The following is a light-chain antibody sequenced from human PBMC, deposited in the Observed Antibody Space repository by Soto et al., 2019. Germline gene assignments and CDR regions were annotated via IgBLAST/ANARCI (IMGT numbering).Light chain of an antibody. CDR3: QAWDSSSDSWV. J-gene: IGLJ3*02. CDR1: NIGSKS. Sequence: SYGLTQPPSGSVALGQTAGITCGGDNIGSKSVHWYQQKPGQAPVLVVYDDTDRPSGIPERFSGSNSGNTASLTISRVEAGDEADYYCQAWDSSSDSWVFGGGTQLTVL. V-gene: IGLV3-21*02. CDR2: DDT.